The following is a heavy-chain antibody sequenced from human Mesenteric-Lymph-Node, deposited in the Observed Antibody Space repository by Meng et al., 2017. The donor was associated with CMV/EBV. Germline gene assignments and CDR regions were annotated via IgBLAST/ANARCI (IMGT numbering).Heavy chain of an antibody. CDR2: IYYSGST. CDR1: GGSISSGDYY. J-gene: IGHJ3*02. D-gene: IGHD1-7*01. V-gene: IGHV4-61*08. CDR3: ARDRAKNWNYHDAFDI. Sequence: SETLSLTCTVSGGSISSGDYYWSWIRQPPGKGLEWIGYIYYSGSTNYNPSLKSRVTISVDTSKNQFSLKLSSVTAADTAVYYCARDRAKNWNYHDAFDIWGQGTMVTVSS.